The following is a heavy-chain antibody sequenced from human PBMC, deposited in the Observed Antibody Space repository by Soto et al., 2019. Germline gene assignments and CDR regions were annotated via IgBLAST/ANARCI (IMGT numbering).Heavy chain of an antibody. CDR2: ISSNGVAT. V-gene: IGHV3-64*01. CDR1: EFTPRGYA. J-gene: IGHJ6*03. D-gene: IGHD6-6*01. CDR3: ARRARPDFYYMDV. Sequence: EVQLAESGGGLAQPGGSLRLSCAASEFTPRGYAMDWVRQDPGKGLEYVSGISSNGVATYYANSVKGRFTISIDNSKNTVYLQMGSLIPEDMAVYYCARRARPDFYYMDVWGKGTTVTVSS.